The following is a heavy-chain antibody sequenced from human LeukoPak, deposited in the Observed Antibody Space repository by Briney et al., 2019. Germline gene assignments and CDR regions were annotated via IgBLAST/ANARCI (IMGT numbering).Heavy chain of an antibody. Sequence: GGSLRLSCAASGFTFSSYGMHWVRQAPGKGLEWVAFIRFDGSDKYYADSVKGRFTISRDNSNNILYLQMNNLRAEDTAVYYCARGGVYSTSAVDYWGQGTLVTVSS. J-gene: IGHJ4*02. D-gene: IGHD6-6*01. CDR1: GFTFSSYG. CDR3: ARGGVYSTSAVDY. CDR2: IRFDGSDK. V-gene: IGHV3-30*02.